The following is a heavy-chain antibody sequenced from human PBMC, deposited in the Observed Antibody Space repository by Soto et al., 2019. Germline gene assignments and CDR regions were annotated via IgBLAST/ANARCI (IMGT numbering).Heavy chain of an antibody. J-gene: IGHJ4*02. CDR2: VSTSGRST. D-gene: IGHD2-15*01. CDR1: GFIFSEST. Sequence: GGSLRLSCSASGFIFSESTIYWVRQVPGKGLEAISAVSTSGRSTYYAGSVKDRFTISRDNSKNTLFLQMGSLRPEDTAIYYCVKQAHGLDGVAFDYWGQGTQVTVSS. CDR3: VKQAHGLDGVAFDY. V-gene: IGHV3-64D*06.